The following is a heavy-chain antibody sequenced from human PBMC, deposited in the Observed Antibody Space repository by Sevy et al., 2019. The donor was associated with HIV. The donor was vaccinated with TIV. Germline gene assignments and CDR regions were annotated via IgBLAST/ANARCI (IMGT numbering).Heavy chain of an antibody. V-gene: IGHV3-23*01. J-gene: IGHJ4*02. CDR3: AKDVVGGYYDSSGYSDH. CDR1: GFTFTEFV. D-gene: IGHD3-22*01. Sequence: GESLKISCAASGFTFTEFVMSWVRQSPGKGLEWVSTINSGGGSTYYADSVKGWFTISRDNSQNTLDLQMNSLRAEDTAVYYCAKDVVGGYYDSSGYSDHWGQGTLVTVSS. CDR2: INSGGGST.